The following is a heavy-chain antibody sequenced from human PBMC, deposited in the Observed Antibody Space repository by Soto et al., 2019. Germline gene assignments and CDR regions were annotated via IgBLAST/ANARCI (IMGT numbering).Heavy chain of an antibody. CDR3: ARDSHCGGDCYLYYFDY. CDR2: ISYGGSKK. Sequence: QVQLVESWGGVVQPGRPLRLSCAASGFTFSTYAMYWVRQAPGKGLEWVAVISYGGSKKYYADSVKGRFTISRDNPKNRVYLQMNSLRADDTAVYYCARDSHCGGDCYLYYFDYWGQGTLVTVSS. D-gene: IGHD2-21*02. CDR1: GFTFSTYA. J-gene: IGHJ4*02. V-gene: IGHV3-30-3*01.